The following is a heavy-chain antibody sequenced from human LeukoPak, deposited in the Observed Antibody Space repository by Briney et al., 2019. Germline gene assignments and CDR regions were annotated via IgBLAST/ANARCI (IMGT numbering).Heavy chain of an antibody. D-gene: IGHD2-2*01. CDR3: ARSYIVVVPAALYNWFDP. CDR1: GGSISSSNW. V-gene: IGHV4-4*02. J-gene: IGHJ5*02. Sequence: SETLSLTCADSGGSISSSNWWSWVRQPPGKGLEWIGEIYHSGSTNYNPSLKSRVTISVDKSKNQFSLKLSSVTAADTAVYYCARSYIVVVPAALYNWFDPWGQGTLVTVSS. CDR2: IYHSGST.